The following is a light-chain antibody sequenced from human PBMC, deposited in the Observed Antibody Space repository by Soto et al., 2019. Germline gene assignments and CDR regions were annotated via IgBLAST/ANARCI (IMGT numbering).Light chain of an antibody. J-gene: IGKJ4*01. Sequence: DIQMTQSPSTLSASVGDRVTITCRASQSISSWVAWYQQKPGKAPKPLIYKASSLESGAPSRLSARGSGTEFTLYVSSLQPDVLATYYGEQYNSYPPCGGGTKVEIK. CDR3: EQYNSYPP. CDR1: QSISSW. V-gene: IGKV1-5*03. CDR2: KAS.